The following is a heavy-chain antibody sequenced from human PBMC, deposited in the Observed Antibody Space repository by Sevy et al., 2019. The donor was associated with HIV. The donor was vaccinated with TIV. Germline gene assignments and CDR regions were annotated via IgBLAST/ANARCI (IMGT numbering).Heavy chain of an antibody. J-gene: IGHJ6*02. CDR1: GFTFSSYG. Sequence: GGSLRLSCAASGFTFSSYGMHWVRQAPGKGLEWVAVIWYDGSNKYYADSVKGRFTTSRDNSKNTLYLQMNSLRAEDTAVYYGARDRVRGVKYYYYGMDVWGQGTTVTVSS. D-gene: IGHD3-10*01. V-gene: IGHV3-33*01. CDR3: ARDRVRGVKYYYYGMDV. CDR2: IWYDGSNK.